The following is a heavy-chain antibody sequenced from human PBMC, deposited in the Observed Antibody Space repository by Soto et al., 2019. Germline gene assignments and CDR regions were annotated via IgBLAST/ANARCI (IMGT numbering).Heavy chain of an antibody. Sequence: QVQLVQSGAEVRKPGASVNVSCKTSGFIFTNYGVAWVRQAPGQGLELVAWISGYNGYPKYTQKFQGRVPLRPDTSTSTGYMELRNLRSDDTAVYYCARGSAGALYVFWGQGTLVTVSS. V-gene: IGHV1-18*01. J-gene: IGHJ4*02. CDR2: ISGYNGYP. CDR1: GFIFTNYG. D-gene: IGHD3-10*02. CDR3: ARGSAGALYVF.